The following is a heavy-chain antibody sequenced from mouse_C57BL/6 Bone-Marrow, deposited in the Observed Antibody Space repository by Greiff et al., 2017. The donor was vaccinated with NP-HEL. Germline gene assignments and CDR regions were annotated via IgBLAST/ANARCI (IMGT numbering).Heavy chain of an antibody. V-gene: IGHV1-62-2*01. CDR1: GYTFTEYT. D-gene: IGHD1-1*01. CDR3: ARHGDYFGSSYGYFDV. CDR2: FYPGSGSI. Sequence: QVQLQQSGAELVKPGASVQLSCKASGYTFTEYTIHWVKPRSGQGLEWIGWFYPGSGSIKYIEKFTDKATLTADKSSSTVYMDLSRLTSEDSAVYFCARHGDYFGSSYGYFDVWGTGTTVTVSS. J-gene: IGHJ1*03.